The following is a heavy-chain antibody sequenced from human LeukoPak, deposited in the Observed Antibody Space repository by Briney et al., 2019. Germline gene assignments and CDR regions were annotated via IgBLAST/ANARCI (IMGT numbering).Heavy chain of an antibody. J-gene: IGHJ4*02. D-gene: IGHD2-15*01. CDR3: ARVTAAGGGFDH. CDR2: IYFTGST. CDR1: GGSFSGYH. V-gene: IGHV4-59*01. Sequence: SETLSLTCTVSGGSFSGYHWSCIRQPPGQGLECIGHIYFTGSTTYNPSLKSRVTISVDTSQNQFSLSLTSVTSADTAVYYCARVTAAGGGFDHWGQGTLVTVSS.